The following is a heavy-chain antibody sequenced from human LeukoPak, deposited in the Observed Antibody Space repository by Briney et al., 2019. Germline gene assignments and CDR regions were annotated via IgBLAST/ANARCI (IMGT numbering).Heavy chain of an antibody. Sequence: GGSLRLSCAASGFTFSRNAMNWVRQAPGKGLEWVSFISSSSNYMSYADSVKGRFTISRDNVKNSLYLQMNSPRAEDTAVYYCARPLDSSNNYFDYWGQGTLVTVSA. CDR1: GFTFSRNA. CDR2: ISSSSNYM. V-gene: IGHV3-21*01. CDR3: ARPLDSSNNYFDY. J-gene: IGHJ4*02. D-gene: IGHD6-13*01.